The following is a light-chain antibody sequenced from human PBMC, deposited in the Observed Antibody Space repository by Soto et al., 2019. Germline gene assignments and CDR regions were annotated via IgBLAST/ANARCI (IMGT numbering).Light chain of an antibody. Sequence: EIEMTQSPATLSVSPGERATLSCRASQSVSSNLAWYQQKPGQAPRLIIYGASTRATGIPARFSGSGSGTEFTLTISSLQSEDFAVYYCQQYNNWNTFGQGTKLEIK. J-gene: IGKJ2*01. CDR1: QSVSSN. CDR3: QQYNNWNT. V-gene: IGKV3-15*01. CDR2: GAS.